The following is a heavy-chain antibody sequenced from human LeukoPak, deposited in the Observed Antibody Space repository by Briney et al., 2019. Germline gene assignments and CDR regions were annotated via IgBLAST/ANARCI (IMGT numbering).Heavy chain of an antibody. CDR3: AKDRGLDYAPGDV. CDR2: IDSDGSST. Sequence: PGGSLRLSCAASGFTFSSYWMHWVRQAPGKGLVWVSRIDSDGSSTSYADSVKGRFTISRDNSKNTLYLQMNSLRAEDTAVYYCAKDRGLDYAPGDVWGLGTTVTVSS. D-gene: IGHD4-17*01. CDR1: GFTFSSYW. V-gene: IGHV3-74*01. J-gene: IGHJ6*02.